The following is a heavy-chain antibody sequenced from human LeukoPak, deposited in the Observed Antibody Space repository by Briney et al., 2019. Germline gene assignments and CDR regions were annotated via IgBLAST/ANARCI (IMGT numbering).Heavy chain of an antibody. Sequence: PSETLSLTCAVSGGSISSYYWSWIRQPAGKGLEWIGRIYTSGSTNYNPSLKSRVTMSVDTSKNQFSLKLSSVTAADTAVYYCARAGWNSGVYYKKFLVFDMGGKGKMVPVFS. CDR3: ARAGWNSGVYYKKFLVFDM. J-gene: IGHJ3*02. D-gene: IGHD3-22*01. CDR1: GGSISSYY. V-gene: IGHV4-4*07. CDR2: IYTSGST.